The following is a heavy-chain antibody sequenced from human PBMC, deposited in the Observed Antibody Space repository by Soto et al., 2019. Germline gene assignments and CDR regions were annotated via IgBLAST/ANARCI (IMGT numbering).Heavy chain of an antibody. J-gene: IGHJ4*02. CDR2: IYYSGST. CDR3: AIGRSGALRYFAWFPDY. CDR1: GGSISSSSYY. D-gene: IGHD3-9*01. Sequence: QLQLQESGPGLVKPSETLSLTCTVSGGSISSSSYYWGWIRQPPGKGLEWIGSIYYSGSTYYNPSLKSRVTIPVDTSKNQFSLKLSSVTAADTAVYYCAIGRSGALRYFAWFPDYWGQGTLVTVSS. V-gene: IGHV4-39*01.